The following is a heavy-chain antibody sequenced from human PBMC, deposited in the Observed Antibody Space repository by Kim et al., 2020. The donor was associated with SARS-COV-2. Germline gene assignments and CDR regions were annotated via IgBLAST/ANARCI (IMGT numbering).Heavy chain of an antibody. CDR2: INPSGGST. CDR1: GYTFTSYY. Sequence: ASVKVSCKASGYTFTSYYMHWVRQAPGQGLEWMGIINPSGGSTSYAQKFQGRVTMTRDTSTSTVYMELSSLRSEDTAVYYCARDKINSSPVGNYYYYYYGMDVWGQGTTVTVSS. D-gene: IGHD6-13*01. J-gene: IGHJ6*02. V-gene: IGHV1-46*01. CDR3: ARDKINSSPVGNYYYYYYGMDV.